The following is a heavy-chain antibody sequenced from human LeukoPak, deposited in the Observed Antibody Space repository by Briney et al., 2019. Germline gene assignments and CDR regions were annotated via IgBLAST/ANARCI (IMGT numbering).Heavy chain of an antibody. Sequence: PGRSLRLSCAASGFTFSSYGMHWVRQAPGKGLEWVAVISYDGSNKYYADSVKGRFTISRDNSKNTLYLQMNSLRAEDTAVYYCAKGYGSGSYYNLPSYWGQGTLVTVSS. J-gene: IGHJ4*02. CDR2: ISYDGSNK. V-gene: IGHV3-30*18. D-gene: IGHD3-10*01. CDR1: GFTFSSYG. CDR3: AKGYGSGSYYNLPSY.